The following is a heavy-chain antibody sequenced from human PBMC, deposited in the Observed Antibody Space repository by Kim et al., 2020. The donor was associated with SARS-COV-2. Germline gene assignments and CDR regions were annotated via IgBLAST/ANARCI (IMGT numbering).Heavy chain of an antibody. CDR1: GFTSSTYW. Sequence: GGSLRLSCAASGFTSSTYWMSWVRQAPGKGLEWVANIKQDGSEKYYVDSVKGRFTISRDNAKNSLYLQMNGLRAEDTAVYYCGRLGYCSSTRCLEDYWGQGTLVTVSS. CDR3: GRLGYCSSTRCLEDY. V-gene: IGHV3-7*03. J-gene: IGHJ4*02. D-gene: IGHD2-2*03. CDR2: IKQDGSEK.